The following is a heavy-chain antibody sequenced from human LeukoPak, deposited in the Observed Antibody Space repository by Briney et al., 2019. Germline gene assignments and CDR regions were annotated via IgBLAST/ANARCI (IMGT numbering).Heavy chain of an antibody. J-gene: IGHJ1*01. CDR3: ARAARGYFQR. CDR1: GGSISSYY. Sequence: SETLSLTCTVSGGSISSYYWSWIRQPPGKGLEWIGYIYYSGSTNYNPSLKSRVTISVDTSKNQLSLKLSSVTAAGTAVYYCARAARGYFQRWGQGTLVTVSS. V-gene: IGHV4-59*01. CDR2: IYYSGST. D-gene: IGHD1-26*01.